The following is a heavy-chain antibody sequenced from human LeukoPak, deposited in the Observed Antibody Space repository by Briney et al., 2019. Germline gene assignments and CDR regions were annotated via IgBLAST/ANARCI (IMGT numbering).Heavy chain of an antibody. CDR3: AKLSLSGRSQSADY. Sequence: RGSLRLSCAASGLTFNSHSMSWVRQAPGMGLEWVSVVSTNGDVTFYADSVKGRFTISRDNSKNTLFLQMNSLRAEDTAVYYCAKLSLSGRSQSADYWGQGTLVTVSS. D-gene: IGHD3-10*01. J-gene: IGHJ4*02. CDR1: GLTFNSHS. V-gene: IGHV3-23*01. CDR2: VSTNGDVT.